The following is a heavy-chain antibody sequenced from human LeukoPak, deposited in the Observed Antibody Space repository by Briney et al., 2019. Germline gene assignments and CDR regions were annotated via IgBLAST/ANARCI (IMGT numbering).Heavy chain of an antibody. V-gene: IGHV4-59*12. Sequence: SETLSLTCTVSGASISSYYWGWIRQPPGKGLEWIGHIHYSGNTDYNPSLKSRATTSIDTSKNQISLKVTSVTAADTAVYYYTSLTRADTGAHGQFDYWGQGILVSVSS. CDR2: IHYSGNT. J-gene: IGHJ4*02. D-gene: IGHD2-8*02. CDR1: GASISSYY. CDR3: TSLTRADTGAHGQFDY.